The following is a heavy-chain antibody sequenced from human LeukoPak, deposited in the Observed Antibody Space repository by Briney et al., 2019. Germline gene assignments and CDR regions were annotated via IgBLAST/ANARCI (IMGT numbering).Heavy chain of an antibody. V-gene: IGHV3-74*01. CDR2: INTDGSST. D-gene: IGHD7-27*01. CDR3: PRTLNWAFDL. CDR1: GFTPSSYW. Sequence: PGRSLCPSCAPSGFTPSSYWTRWVRRAPGRGLVWVSRINTDGSSTNYADSVKGRFTISRDNAKNTLYLQMNRLRAEDTTVYYGPRTLNWAFDLWGQGTLVTVSS. J-gene: IGHJ4*02.